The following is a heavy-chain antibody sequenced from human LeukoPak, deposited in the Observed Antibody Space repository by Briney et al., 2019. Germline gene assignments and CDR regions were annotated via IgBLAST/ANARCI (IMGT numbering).Heavy chain of an antibody. V-gene: IGHV4-34*01. CDR2: INHSGSN. Sequence: WGTLCLTCAVYGGSFTGYYWSWIRQPPGKGLEWIGEINHSGSNNYNPSLKSRVTISVDTSKNQFSLKLSSVTAADTAVYYCARNPLDGPYLYYMDVWGKGTTVSVSS. J-gene: IGHJ6*03. CDR1: GGSFTGYY. D-gene: IGHD1-14*01. CDR3: ARNPLDGPYLYYMDV.